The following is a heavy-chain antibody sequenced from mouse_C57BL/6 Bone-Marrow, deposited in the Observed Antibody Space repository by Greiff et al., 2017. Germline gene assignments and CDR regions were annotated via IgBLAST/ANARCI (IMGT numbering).Heavy chain of an antibody. CDR2: IDPSDSYT. J-gene: IGHJ2*01. D-gene: IGHD3-3*01. V-gene: IGHV1-69*01. CDR3: ARGGDGGY. CDR1: GYTFTSYW. Sequence: VKLQQSGAELVMPGASVKLSCKASGYTFTSYWMHWVKQRPGQGLEWIGEIDPSDSYTNYNQKFKGKSTLTVDKSSSTAYMQLSSLTSEDSAVYYCARGGDGGYWGQGTTLTVSS.